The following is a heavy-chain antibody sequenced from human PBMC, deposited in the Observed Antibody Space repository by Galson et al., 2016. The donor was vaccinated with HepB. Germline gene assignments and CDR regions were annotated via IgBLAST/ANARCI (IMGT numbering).Heavy chain of an antibody. CDR1: GYTFPDHS. D-gene: IGHD5-24*01. CDR2: INTDTGYT. Sequence: SVKVSCKASGYTFPDHSMFWVRLAPGQGLEWMGWINTDTGYTKYSKKMEGRVTITRDTSASATYMEVTSLKVEDTAVYFCARAGDSYNAGVYWGQGTRVTVSS. CDR3: ARAGDSYNAGVY. V-gene: IGHV1-3*04. J-gene: IGHJ4*02.